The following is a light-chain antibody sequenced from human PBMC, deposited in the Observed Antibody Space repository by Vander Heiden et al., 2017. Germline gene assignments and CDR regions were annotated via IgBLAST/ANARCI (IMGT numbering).Light chain of an antibody. J-gene: IGLJ2*01. CDR1: KLGDKY. V-gene: IGLV3-1*01. CDR2: QDS. Sequence: SYELTQPPSVSVSPGQTASITCSGDKLGDKYACWYQQKPGQSPGLVIYQDSKRPSGIPERFSGSHSGNTAPLTISGTQAMDEADYYCQAWDSSTVVFGGGTKLTVL. CDR3: QAWDSSTVV.